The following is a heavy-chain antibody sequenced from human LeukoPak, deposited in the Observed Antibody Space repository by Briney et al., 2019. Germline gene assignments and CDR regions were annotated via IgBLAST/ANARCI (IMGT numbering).Heavy chain of an antibody. CDR2: ISYDGTNN. V-gene: IGHV3-30*03. CDR1: GFTFSSYG. J-gene: IGHJ3*02. CDR3: AGVDAAMPDAFDI. Sequence: GGSLRLSCAASGFTFSSYGMHWIRQAPGKGLEWVALISYDGTNNYYADSVKGRFTISRDNSKNTLYLQMNSLRADDTAVYYCAGVDAAMPDAFDIWGQGTTVTVSS. D-gene: IGHD5-18*01.